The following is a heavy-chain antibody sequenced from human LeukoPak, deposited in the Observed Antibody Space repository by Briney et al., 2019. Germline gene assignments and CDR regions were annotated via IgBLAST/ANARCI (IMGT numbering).Heavy chain of an antibody. V-gene: IGHV1-2*02. D-gene: IGHD5-18*01. CDR3: ARGWKYRFGFYFDY. Sequence: ASVKVSCKASGYTFTGYYMHWVRQAPGQGLEWMGWINPNSGGTNYAQKFQGRVTMTRDTSISTAYMELSRLRSDDTAVYYCARGWKYRFGFYFDYWGQGTLVTVSS. CDR2: INPNSGGT. CDR1: GYTFTGYY. J-gene: IGHJ4*02.